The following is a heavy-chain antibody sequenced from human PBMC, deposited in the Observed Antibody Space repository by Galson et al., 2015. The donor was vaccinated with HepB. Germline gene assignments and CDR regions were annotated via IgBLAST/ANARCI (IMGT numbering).Heavy chain of an antibody. CDR2: INSDGSST. V-gene: IGHV3-74*01. D-gene: IGHD2-21*01. J-gene: IGHJ1*01. CDR1: GFTFSSYW. Sequence: SLRLSCAASGFTFSSYWMHWVRHAPGKGLVWVSRINSDGSSTSYADSVKGRFTISRDNAKNTLYLQMNSLRAEDTAVYYCASEGIVAGFQHWGQGTLVTVSS. CDR3: ASEGIVAGFQH.